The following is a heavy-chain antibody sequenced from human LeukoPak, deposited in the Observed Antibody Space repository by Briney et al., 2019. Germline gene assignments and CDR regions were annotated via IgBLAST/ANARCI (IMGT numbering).Heavy chain of an antibody. CDR1: GYTFTGYY. CDR3: ATRDLGYCSSTSCYYYYYMDV. V-gene: IGHV1-2*02. D-gene: IGHD2-2*01. CDR2: INPNSGGT. Sequence: ASVKVSCKASGYTFTGYYMHWVRQAPGQGLEWMGWINPNSGGTNYAQKFQGRVTMTRDTSISTAYMELSRLRSDDTAVYYCATRDLGYCSSTSCYYYYYMDVWGKGTTVTVSS. J-gene: IGHJ6*03.